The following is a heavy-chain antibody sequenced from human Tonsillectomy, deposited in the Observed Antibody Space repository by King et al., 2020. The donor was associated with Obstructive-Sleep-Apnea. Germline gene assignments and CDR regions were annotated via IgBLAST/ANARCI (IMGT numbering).Heavy chain of an antibody. D-gene: IGHD6-13*01. CDR2: VYSGGST. V-gene: IGHV3-66*01. CDR3: ARNSYSSSSS. J-gene: IGHJ4*02. CDR1: GFTVSSSY. Sequence: VQLVESGGGLVQPGGSLRLSCAASGFTVSSSYISWVRPAPGKGLEWVSVVYSGGSTAYADSVKGRFTISRDSSKNTVYLQMNTLRAEDTAVYYCARNSYSSSSSWGQGTLVTVSS.